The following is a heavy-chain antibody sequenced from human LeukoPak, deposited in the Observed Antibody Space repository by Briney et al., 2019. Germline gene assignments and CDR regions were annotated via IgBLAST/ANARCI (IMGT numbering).Heavy chain of an antibody. CDR3: ARGAMIVGGFDY. V-gene: IGHV3-20*04. D-gene: IGHD3-22*01. CDR1: GFTFSSYE. CDR2: INWNGGST. J-gene: IGHJ4*02. Sequence: PGGSLRLSCAASGFTFSSYEMNWVRQAPGKGLEWVSGINWNGGSTGYADSVKGRFTISRDNAKHSLYLQMNSQRAEDTALYYCARGAMIVGGFDYWGQGTLVTVSS.